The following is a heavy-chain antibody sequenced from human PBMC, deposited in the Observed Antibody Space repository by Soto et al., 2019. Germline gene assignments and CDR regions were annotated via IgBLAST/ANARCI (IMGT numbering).Heavy chain of an antibody. D-gene: IGHD2-15*01. J-gene: IGHJ3*02. Sequence: QVQLVQSGAEVKKPGSSVKVSCKASGGTFSSYTISWVRQAPGQGLEWMGRIIPILGIANYAQKFQGRVTITXXKXTXXAYMELSSLRSEDPAVYYCARAVVVVAATRDAFDIWGQGTMVTVSS. CDR2: IIPILGIA. V-gene: IGHV1-69*02. CDR1: GGTFSSYT. CDR3: ARAVVVVAATRDAFDI.